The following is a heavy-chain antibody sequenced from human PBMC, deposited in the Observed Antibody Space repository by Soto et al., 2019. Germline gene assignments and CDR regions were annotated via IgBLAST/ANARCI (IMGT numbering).Heavy chain of an antibody. D-gene: IGHD6-6*01. CDR1: GFSLSTSGVG. Sequence: VSGPTLVNPTQTLTLTCTFSGFSLSTSGVGVGWIRQPPGKALEWLALIYWNDDKRYSPSVKSRLTITKDLSKDQVVLRMTNMDPLDTGTYYCSSIESRGDFAYWTQGTQVTVSS. CDR3: SSIESRGDFAY. V-gene: IGHV2-5*04. CDR2: IYWNDDK. J-gene: IGHJ4*02.